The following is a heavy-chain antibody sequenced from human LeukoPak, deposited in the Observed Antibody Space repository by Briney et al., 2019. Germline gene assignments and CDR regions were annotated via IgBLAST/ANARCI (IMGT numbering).Heavy chain of an antibody. D-gene: IGHD2-15*01. V-gene: IGHV3-21*01. Sequence: SGGSLRLSCAASGFTFGAYTINWVRQAPGKGLEWVSCIFSRSESILYADSVKGRFTVSRDNAKNSLYLQMDSLRVEDTAVYYCARDFFHSGASRPFDYWGQGTLVTVSS. CDR1: GFTFGAYT. CDR3: ARDFFHSGASRPFDY. J-gene: IGHJ4*02. CDR2: IFSRSESI.